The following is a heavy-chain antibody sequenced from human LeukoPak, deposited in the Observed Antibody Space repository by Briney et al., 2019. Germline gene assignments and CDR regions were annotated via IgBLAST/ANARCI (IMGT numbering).Heavy chain of an antibody. J-gene: IGHJ6*02. CDR3: AKSVAIYFYYGLDV. V-gene: IGHV3-23*01. Sequence: GGSLRPSCAASGFTFSSYAMSWVRKTPGKGLEWVSAISGSGGSTYYADSVKGRFTISRDNSKNTLFLQMNSLRAEDTAPYYCAKSVAIYFYYGLDVWGQGTTVAVSS. CDR1: GFTFSSYA. D-gene: IGHD3-3*01. CDR2: ISGSGGST.